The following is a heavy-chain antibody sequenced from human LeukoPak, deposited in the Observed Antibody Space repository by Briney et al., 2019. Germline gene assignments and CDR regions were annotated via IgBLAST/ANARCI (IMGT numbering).Heavy chain of an antibody. CDR3: ASETPLVDAFDI. V-gene: IGHV1-69*13. Sequence: GASVKVSCKASGGTFSSYAISWVRQAPGQGLEWMGGITPIFGTANYAQKFQGRVTITADESTSTAYMELSSLRSEDTAVYYCASETPLVDAFDIWGQGTMVTVSS. J-gene: IGHJ3*02. D-gene: IGHD1-26*01. CDR1: GGTFSSYA. CDR2: ITPIFGTA.